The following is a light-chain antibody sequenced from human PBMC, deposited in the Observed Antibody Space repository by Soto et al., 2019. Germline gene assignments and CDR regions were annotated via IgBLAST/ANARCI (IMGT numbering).Light chain of an antibody. Sequence: VHMTHSPSTLSASVLYRGTITFLASQTITTWLSWYQQKPGKAPKVLIYDASNLQSGVPSRFSGSGSGTEFTLTLSSLQPDDFATYYCQQYSSFSWTFGQGTKV. V-gene: IGKV1-5*01. J-gene: IGKJ1*01. CDR1: QTITTW. CDR2: DAS. CDR3: QQYSSFSWT.